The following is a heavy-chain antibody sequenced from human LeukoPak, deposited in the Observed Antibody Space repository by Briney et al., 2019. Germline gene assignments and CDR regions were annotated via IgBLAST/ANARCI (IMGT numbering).Heavy chain of an antibody. Sequence: SETLSLTCTVSGGSFSSSSYYWGWIRQPPGKGLEWIGSIYYSGSTYYNPSLKSRVTTSVDTSKNQFSLKLSSVTAADTAVYYCARGPYYYDSSGPKYFQHWGQGTLVTVSS. V-gene: IGHV4-39*07. D-gene: IGHD3-22*01. CDR2: IYYSGST. J-gene: IGHJ1*01. CDR1: GGSFSSSSYY. CDR3: ARGPYYYDSSGPKYFQH.